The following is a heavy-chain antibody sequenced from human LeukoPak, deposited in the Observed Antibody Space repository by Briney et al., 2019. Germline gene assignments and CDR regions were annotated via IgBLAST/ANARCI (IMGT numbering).Heavy chain of an antibody. CDR1: GFTFSSYA. CDR2: IWYDGSHQ. D-gene: IGHD6-13*01. Sequence: GRSLRLSCAAPGFTFSSYAMHWVRQAPGKGLEWVAVIWYDGSHQYYVDSVKGRFTISRDNSKNILYLQMNSLRAEDTAVYFCARDRFKEQKLRFFDRWGQGAGVTV. V-gene: IGHV3-33*01. CDR3: ARDRFKEQKLRFFDR. J-gene: IGHJ4*02.